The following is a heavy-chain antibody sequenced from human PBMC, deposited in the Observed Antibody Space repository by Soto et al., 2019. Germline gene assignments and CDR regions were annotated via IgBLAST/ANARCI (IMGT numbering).Heavy chain of an antibody. CDR3: AKDVNDPHNCCVYNFHY. V-gene: IGHV3-30*18. Sequence: QVQLVESGGGVVQPGTSLRLSCAASGFTFSSYAMHWVRQAPGKGLEWVAVVSYHGSHEFYPDFVEGRFTIARDKSKDPLYLQINSLRAEDTAVYYCAKDVNDPHNCCVYNFHYWGQGTLVTVSS. D-gene: IGHD1-20*01. J-gene: IGHJ4*02. CDR1: GFTFSSYA. CDR2: VSYHGSHE.